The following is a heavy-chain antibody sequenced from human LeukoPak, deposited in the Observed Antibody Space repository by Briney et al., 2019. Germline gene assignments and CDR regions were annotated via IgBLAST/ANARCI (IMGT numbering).Heavy chain of an antibody. CDR2: IKQDGSEK. J-gene: IGHJ4*02. Sequence: GGSLRLSCAASGFTFSSYEMNWVRQAPGKGLEWVANIKQDGSEKYYVDSVKGRFTISRDNAKNSLYLQMNSLRAEDTAVYYCARKNGLDYWGQGTLVTVSS. CDR3: ARKNGLDY. CDR1: GFTFSSYE. V-gene: IGHV3-7*01.